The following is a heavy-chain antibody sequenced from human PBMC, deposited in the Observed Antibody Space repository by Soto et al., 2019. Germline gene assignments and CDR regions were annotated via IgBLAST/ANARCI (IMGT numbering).Heavy chain of an antibody. Sequence: GGSLRLSCAASGFTFSSYGMHWVRQPPGKGLEWVAVIWYDGSDKYYADSVKGRFTISRDNSKNTLYLQMNSLRAEDTAVYYCATDQGINWGQGTLVTVSS. CDR3: ATDQGIN. J-gene: IGHJ4*02. V-gene: IGHV3-33*01. D-gene: IGHD3-10*01. CDR1: GFTFSSYG. CDR2: IWYDGSDK.